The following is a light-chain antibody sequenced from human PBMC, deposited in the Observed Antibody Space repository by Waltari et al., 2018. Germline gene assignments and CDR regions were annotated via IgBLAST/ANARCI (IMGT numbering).Light chain of an antibody. Sequence: ETVVTQSPATLSMSPGESATLSCSTSQSIGSSLAWYHQRPGQAPRLLHYRASTRATGIPDRFSGSGSETEFTLTISSLQSEDIAVYYCQQYNNWPPGTFGQGTKVEI. V-gene: IGKV3-15*01. CDR3: QQYNNWPPGT. J-gene: IGKJ1*01. CDR1: QSIGSS. CDR2: RAS.